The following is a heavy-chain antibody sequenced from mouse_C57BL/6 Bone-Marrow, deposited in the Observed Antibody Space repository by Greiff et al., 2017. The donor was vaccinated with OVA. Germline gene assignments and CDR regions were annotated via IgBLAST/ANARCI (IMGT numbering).Heavy chain of an antibody. Sequence: QVQLQQSGPELVKPGASVKISCKASGYAFSSSWMNWVKQRPGKGLEWIGRIYPGDGDTNYNGKFKGKATLTADKSSSTAYMQLSSLTSEDSAVYFCARGDYGSIFAYWGQGTSVTVSS. J-gene: IGHJ4*01. CDR1: GYAFSSSW. CDR3: ARGDYGSIFAY. CDR2: IYPGDGDT. D-gene: IGHD1-1*01. V-gene: IGHV1-82*01.